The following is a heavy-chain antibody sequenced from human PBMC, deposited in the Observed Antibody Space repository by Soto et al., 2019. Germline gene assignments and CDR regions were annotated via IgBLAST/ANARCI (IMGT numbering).Heavy chain of an antibody. CDR3: ARVGIYYGSGSYIGY. Sequence: ASVKVSCKVSGYTLTELSMHWVRQAPGKGLEWMGGFDPEDGETIYAQKFQGRVTMTEDTSTDTAYMELRSLRSDDTAIYYCARVGIYYGSGSYIGYWGQGTLVTVSS. J-gene: IGHJ4*02. CDR2: FDPEDGET. V-gene: IGHV1-24*01. D-gene: IGHD3-10*01. CDR1: GYTLTELS.